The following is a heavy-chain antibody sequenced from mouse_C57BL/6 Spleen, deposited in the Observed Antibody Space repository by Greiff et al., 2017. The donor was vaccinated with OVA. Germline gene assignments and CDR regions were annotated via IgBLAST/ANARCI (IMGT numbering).Heavy chain of an antibody. CDR1: GFNIKDYY. Sequence: VQLQQSGAALVRPGASVKLSCTASGFNIKDYYMHWVQQRPEQGLEWIGRIDPEDGDTEYAPKFQGKATMTADTSSNTAYLQLSSLTSEDTAVYYCTTGYYGSRAWFAYWGQGTLVTVSA. V-gene: IGHV14-1*01. CDR2: IDPEDGDT. D-gene: IGHD1-1*01. CDR3: TTGYYGSRAWFAY. J-gene: IGHJ3*01.